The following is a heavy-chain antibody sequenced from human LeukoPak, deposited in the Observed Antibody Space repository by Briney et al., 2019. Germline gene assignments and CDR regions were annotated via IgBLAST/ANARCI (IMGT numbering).Heavy chain of an antibody. CDR3: ARDGAAPY. CDR1: GFTFSSYA. V-gene: IGHV3-30-3*01. J-gene: IGHJ4*02. CDR2: ISYDGSNK. Sequence: GGSLRLSCAASGFTFSSYAMHWVRQAPGKGLEWVAIISYDGSNKYYADSVKGRLTISRDNSKNTLYLQMNSLRAEDTAVYYCARDGAAPYWGQGTLVTVSS. D-gene: IGHD6-13*01.